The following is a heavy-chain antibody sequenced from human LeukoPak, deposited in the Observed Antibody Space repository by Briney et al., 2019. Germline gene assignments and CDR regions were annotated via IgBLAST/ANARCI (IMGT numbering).Heavy chain of an antibody. D-gene: IGHD1-26*01. V-gene: IGHV3-30*03. CDR2: ISYDGSNK. CDR3: ARGATAMGIVGATINDY. Sequence: GGSLRLSCAASGFTFSSYGMHWVRQAPGKGLEWVAVISYDGSNKYYADSVKGRFTISRDNSKNTLYLQMNSLRAEDTAVYYCARGATAMGIVGATINDYWGQGTLVTVSS. CDR1: GFTFSSYG. J-gene: IGHJ4*02.